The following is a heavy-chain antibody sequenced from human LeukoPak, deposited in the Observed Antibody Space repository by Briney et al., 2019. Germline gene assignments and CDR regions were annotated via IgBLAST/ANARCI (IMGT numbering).Heavy chain of an antibody. Sequence: GGSLRLSCAASGLTFSSFDMHWVRQPTGQGLEWVSTIGTASDTYYPGSVEGRFTLSRDSAKNSLYLQMNSLTAGDTAVYYCARGPPRGKYYYMDVWGKGTTVTVSS. J-gene: IGHJ6*03. CDR2: IGTASDT. V-gene: IGHV3-13*01. CDR3: ARGPPRGKYYYMDV. CDR1: GLTFSSFD. D-gene: IGHD1-1*01.